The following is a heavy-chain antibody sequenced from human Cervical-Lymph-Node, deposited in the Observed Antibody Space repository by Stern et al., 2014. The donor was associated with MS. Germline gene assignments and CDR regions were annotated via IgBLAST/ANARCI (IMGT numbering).Heavy chain of an antibody. D-gene: IGHD5-12*01. CDR2: ISYDGSNK. CDR1: GFTFSSYA. CDR3: ARVSSGYDYGYYGMDV. Sequence: MQLVESGGGVVQPGRSLRLSCAASGFTFSSYAMHWVRQAPGKGLEWVAVISYDGSNKYYADSVKGRFTISRDNSKNTLYLQMNSLRAEDTAVYYCARVSSGYDYGYYGMDVWGQGTTVTVSS. J-gene: IGHJ6*02. V-gene: IGHV3-30*04.